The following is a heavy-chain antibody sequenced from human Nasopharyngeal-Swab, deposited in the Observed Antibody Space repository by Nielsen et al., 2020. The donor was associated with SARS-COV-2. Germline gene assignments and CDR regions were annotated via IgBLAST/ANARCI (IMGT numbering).Heavy chain of an antibody. D-gene: IGHD5-12*01. CDR1: GFTFSSYG. Sequence: GESLKISCAASGFTFSSYGMHWVRQAPGKGLEWVAVISYDGSNKYYADSVKGRFTISRDNSKNTLYLQMNSLRAEDTAVYYCAKDPLYSGYDLRYYFDYWGQGTLVTVLL. J-gene: IGHJ4*02. CDR2: ISYDGSNK. V-gene: IGHV3-30*18. CDR3: AKDPLYSGYDLRYYFDY.